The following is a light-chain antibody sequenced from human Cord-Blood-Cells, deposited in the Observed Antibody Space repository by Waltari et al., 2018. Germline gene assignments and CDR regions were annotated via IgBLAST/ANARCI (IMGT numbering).Light chain of an antibody. CDR2: DVS. V-gene: IGLV2-11*01. J-gene: IGLJ2*01. CDR3: CSYAGSYTLV. CDR1: SSDVGGYNY. Sequence: QSALTQPRSVSGSPGQSVTISCTGTSSDVGGYNYVSWYQQHPGKAPKLMIYDVSKRPSGVPDRFSGSKAGNPASLTISGLQADDEADYYCCSYAGSYTLVFGGGTKLTVL.